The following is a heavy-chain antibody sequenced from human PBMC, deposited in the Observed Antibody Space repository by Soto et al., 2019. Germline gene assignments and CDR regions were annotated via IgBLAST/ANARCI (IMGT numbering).Heavy chain of an antibody. CDR2: IKSKTDGGTT. CDR3: TTGALTIFGVVTDYYYYGMDV. CDR1: GFTFSNAW. D-gene: IGHD3-3*01. Sequence: GGSLRLSCAASGFTFSNAWMSWVRQAPGKGLEWVGRIKSKTDGGTTDYAAPVKGRFTISRDDSKNTLYLQMNSLKTEVTAVYYCTTGALTIFGVVTDYYYYGMDVWGQGTTVTVSS. J-gene: IGHJ6*02. V-gene: IGHV3-15*01.